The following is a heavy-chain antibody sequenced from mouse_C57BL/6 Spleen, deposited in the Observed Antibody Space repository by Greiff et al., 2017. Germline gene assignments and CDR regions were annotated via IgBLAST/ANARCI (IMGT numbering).Heavy chain of an antibody. CDR2: IRNKANGYTT. CDR3: ARLGIDFDY. Sequence: EVMLVESGGGLVQPGGSLSLSCAASGFTFTDYYMSWVRQPPGKALEWLGFIRNKANGYTTEYSASVKGRFTIARNNSKSILYLQMNALRAEDSATYYCARLGIDFDYWGQGTTLTVSS. CDR1: GFTFTDYY. J-gene: IGHJ2*01. V-gene: IGHV7-3*01.